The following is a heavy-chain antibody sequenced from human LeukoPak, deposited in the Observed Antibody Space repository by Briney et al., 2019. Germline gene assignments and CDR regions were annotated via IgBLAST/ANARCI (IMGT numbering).Heavy chain of an antibody. D-gene: IGHD7-27*01. J-gene: IGHJ3*02. Sequence: PGGSLRLSCEGSGFTFSNYWMGWVRQAPGKGLQWVANIKTDGSEKYYVDSVKGRFTISRDNAKNSLYLQMNSLRADDTALYYCAKDPLGIGPAFDIWGQGTMVTVSS. V-gene: IGHV3-7*03. CDR2: IKTDGSEK. CDR1: GFTFSNYW. CDR3: AKDPLGIGPAFDI.